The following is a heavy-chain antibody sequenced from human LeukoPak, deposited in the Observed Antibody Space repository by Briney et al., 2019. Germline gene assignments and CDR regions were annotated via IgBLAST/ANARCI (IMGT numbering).Heavy chain of an antibody. CDR2: INPHTDGT. CDR1: GYSFGDYY. Sequence: ASVKVSCKTSGYSFGDYYIHWVRQAPGQGLEWMGWINPHTDGTNYAQKFEGRGSMTGETCINTAYMELSRLRSDDTAVYYCARDRDAVPAPYMDVWGKGTTVTVSS. CDR3: ARDRDAVPAPYMDV. D-gene: IGHD2-2*01. J-gene: IGHJ6*03. V-gene: IGHV1-2*02.